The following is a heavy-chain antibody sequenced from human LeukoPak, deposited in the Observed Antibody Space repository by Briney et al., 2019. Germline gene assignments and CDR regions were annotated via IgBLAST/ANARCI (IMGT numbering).Heavy chain of an antibody. V-gene: IGHV3-30*04. CDR2: ISYDGSNK. J-gene: IGHJ5*02. Sequence: GGSLRLSCAASGFTFSSYAMHWVRQAPGKGLEWVAVISYDGSNKYYADSVKGRFTISRDNAKNSLYLQMNSLRAEDTAVYYCAGLGYCSGGSCYGDGWFDPWGQGTLVTVSS. CDR1: GFTFSSYA. D-gene: IGHD2-15*01. CDR3: AGLGYCSGGSCYGDGWFDP.